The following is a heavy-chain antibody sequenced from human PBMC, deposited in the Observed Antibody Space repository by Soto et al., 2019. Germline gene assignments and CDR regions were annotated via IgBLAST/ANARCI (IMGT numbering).Heavy chain of an antibody. CDR2: IYYSGST. CDR1: GGSISSYY. D-gene: IGHD6-19*01. Sequence: SETLSLTCTVSGGSISSYYWSWIRQPPGKGLEWIGYIYYSGSTNYNPSLKSRVTISVDTSKNQFSLKLSSVTAADTAVYYCARRVAGSTYYYYYYMDVWGKGTTVT. J-gene: IGHJ6*03. CDR3: ARRVAGSTYYYYYYMDV. V-gene: IGHV4-59*08.